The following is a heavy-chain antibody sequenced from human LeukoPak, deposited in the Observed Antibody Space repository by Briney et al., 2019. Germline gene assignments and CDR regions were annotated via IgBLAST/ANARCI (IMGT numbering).Heavy chain of an antibody. CDR1: GFTFSSYS. CDR3: ARDEGSEDIVVVPAAILGGWFDP. J-gene: IGHJ5*02. V-gene: IGHV3-48*01. CDR2: ISSSSTI. Sequence: GGSLRLSCAASGFTFSSYSMNWVRQAPGKGLEWVSYISSSSTIYYADSVKGRFTISRDNAKNSLYLQMNSLRAEDTAVYYCARDEGSEDIVVVPAAILGGWFDPWGQGTLVTVSS. D-gene: IGHD2-2*01.